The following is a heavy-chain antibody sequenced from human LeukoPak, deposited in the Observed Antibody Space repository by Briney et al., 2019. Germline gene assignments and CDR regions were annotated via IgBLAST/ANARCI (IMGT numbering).Heavy chain of an antibody. CDR2: IKSKTDGGTT. V-gene: IGHV3-15*01. CDR3: TTADEDYGDYGFAY. D-gene: IGHD4-17*01. J-gene: IGHJ4*02. Sequence: GRSLRLSCAASGFTFSNAWMSWVRQAPGKGLEWVGRIKSKTDGGTTDYAAPVKGRFTISSDDSRSTLYLQMNSLKTEDTAVYYCTTADEDYGDYGFAYWGQGTLVTVSS. CDR1: GFTFSNAW.